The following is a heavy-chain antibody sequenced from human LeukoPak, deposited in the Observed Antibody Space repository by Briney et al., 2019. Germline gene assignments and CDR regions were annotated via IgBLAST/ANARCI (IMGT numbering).Heavy chain of an antibody. Sequence: GASVKVSCKASGYTFTGYYMHWVRQAPGQGLEWMGWINPNSGGTNYAQKFQGRVTMTRDTSISTAYMELSRLRSDDTAVYYCARAPHYYGSGSYFDYYYMDVWGKGTTVTISS. V-gene: IGHV1-2*02. CDR3: ARAPHYYGSGSYFDYYYMDV. CDR2: INPNSGGT. J-gene: IGHJ6*03. CDR1: GYTFTGYY. D-gene: IGHD3-10*01.